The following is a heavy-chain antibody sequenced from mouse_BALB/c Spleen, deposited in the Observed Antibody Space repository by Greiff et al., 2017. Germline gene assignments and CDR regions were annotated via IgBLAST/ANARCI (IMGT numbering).Heavy chain of an antibody. V-gene: IGHV2-9*02. CDR3: ARYYYGSSGPFAY. Sequence: VKVVESGPGLVAPSQSLSITCTVSGFSLTSYGVHWVRQPPGKGLEWLGVIWAGGSTNYNSALMSRLSISKDNSKSQVFLKMNSLQTDDTAMYYCARYYYGSSGPFAYWGQGTLVTVSA. J-gene: IGHJ3*01. CDR2: IWAGGST. D-gene: IGHD1-1*01. CDR1: GFSLTSYG.